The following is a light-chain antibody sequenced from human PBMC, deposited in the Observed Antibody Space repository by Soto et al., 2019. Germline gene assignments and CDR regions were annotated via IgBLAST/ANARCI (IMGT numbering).Light chain of an antibody. CDR2: KTS. CDR3: LQYYNLHT. V-gene: IGKV1-5*03. CDR1: QSLSGW. J-gene: IGKJ2*01. Sequence: DIQMTQSPSTLSTSIGDRVTITCRASQSLSGWLAWYQQKPGKAPKLLIYKTSNLESGVPSRFSGSGSGTEFTLTISSLQPEDFATYYCLQYYNLHTFGQGTRLEIK.